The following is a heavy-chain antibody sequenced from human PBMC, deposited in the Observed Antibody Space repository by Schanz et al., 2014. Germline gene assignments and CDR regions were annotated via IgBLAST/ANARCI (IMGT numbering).Heavy chain of an antibody. CDR3: ARIGGSVFDY. J-gene: IGHJ4*02. CDR2: ISGGGGTT. CDR1: GFSVGNKY. D-gene: IGHD3-10*01. Sequence: DVHLLESGGGLVQPGGSLRLSCAASGFSVGNKYMNWVRQAPGKGLEWVSAISGGGGTTYYADSVKGRFTISRDNSKNTLYLQMNSLRAEDTAVYYCARIGGSVFDYWAQGTLVTVAS. V-gene: IGHV3-23*01.